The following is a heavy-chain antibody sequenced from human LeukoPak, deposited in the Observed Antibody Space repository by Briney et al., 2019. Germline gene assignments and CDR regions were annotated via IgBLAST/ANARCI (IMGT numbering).Heavy chain of an antibody. V-gene: IGHV4-39*07. J-gene: IGHJ4*02. CDR3: ARWVGGMFGYSNFDY. CDR2: IFYSGTT. Sequence: SETLSLTCAVSSGSISSNNYYWGWIRQPPGKGLEWIGSIFYSGTTYYSPSLKSRVTISVDTSKNQFSLKLSSVTAADTAVYYCARWVGGMFGYSNFDYWGQGTLVTVSS. CDR1: SGSISSNNYY. D-gene: IGHD3-10*02.